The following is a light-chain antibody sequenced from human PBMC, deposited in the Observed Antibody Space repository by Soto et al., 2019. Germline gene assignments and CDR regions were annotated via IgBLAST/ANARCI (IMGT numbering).Light chain of an antibody. V-gene: IGKV1-27*01. CDR3: QKYNSAPLT. J-gene: IGKJ4*01. CDR2: AAS. Sequence: DVQMTQSPSCLSASVGDRVTITCRASQGIAPYLAWFQQKPGKVPKLLIYAASTLQSGVPSRFSGSGSGTDFTLTISSLQPEVVATYYCQKYNSAPLTFGGGTKVEIK. CDR1: QGIAPY.